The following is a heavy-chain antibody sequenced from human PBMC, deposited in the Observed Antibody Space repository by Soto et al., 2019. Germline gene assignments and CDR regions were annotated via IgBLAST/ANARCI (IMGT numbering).Heavy chain of an antibody. V-gene: IGHV3-33*01. D-gene: IGHD3-3*01. CDR1: GFTFSSYG. Sequence: PGGSLRLSCAASGFTFSSYGMHWVRQAPGKGLEWVAVIWYDGSNKYYADSVKGRFTISRDNSKNTLYLQMNSLRAEDTAVYYCAREYDFWSGPRYGMDVWGQGTTVTVSS. CDR3: AREYDFWSGPRYGMDV. J-gene: IGHJ6*02. CDR2: IWYDGSNK.